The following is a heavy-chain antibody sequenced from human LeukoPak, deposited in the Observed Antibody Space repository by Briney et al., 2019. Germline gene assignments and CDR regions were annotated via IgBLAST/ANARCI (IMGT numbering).Heavy chain of an antibody. D-gene: IGHD4-11*01. Sequence: ASVKVSCKASGYTFTTYGLHWVRQAPGQRLEWMGWINIGNGYTQYSQKFQGRVIMTRDTSASTAYMELSNLRSEDTAVFYCASSDHSDYAHFDYWGQGTLVTVSS. CDR1: GYTFTTYG. CDR2: INIGNGYT. J-gene: IGHJ4*02. V-gene: IGHV1-3*04. CDR3: ASSDHSDYAHFDY.